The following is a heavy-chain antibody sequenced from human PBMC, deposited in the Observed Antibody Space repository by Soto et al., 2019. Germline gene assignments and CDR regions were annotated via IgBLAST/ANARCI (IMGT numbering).Heavy chain of an antibody. CDR2: IIPFFKAA. D-gene: IGHD3-16*01. CDR1: GGTFSSHA. Sequence: SSVKVSCKASGGTFSSHAISWVRQAPGQGLEWMGGIIPFFKAANYAQKFQGRVTITADDSTSTAYMDLYSLRSEDTAVYYCARDVPLKDYDGTFSYYAMDVWGQGTTVTVSS. J-gene: IGHJ6*02. V-gene: IGHV1-69*13. CDR3: ARDVPLKDYDGTFSYYAMDV.